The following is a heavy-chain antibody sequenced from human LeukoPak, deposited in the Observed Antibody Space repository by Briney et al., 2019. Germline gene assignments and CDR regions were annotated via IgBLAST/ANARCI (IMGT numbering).Heavy chain of an antibody. CDR2: IYPGDSDT. J-gene: IGHJ3*02. Sequence: GESLKISCKGSGYSFTSYWIGWVRQMPGKGLEWMGIIYPGDSDTRYSPSFQGQVTISADKSISTAYLQWSSLKASDTAMYYCARRPYDFWSGSSASRGGDAFDIWGQGTMVTVSS. CDR3: ARRPYDFWSGSSASRGGDAFDI. D-gene: IGHD3-3*01. CDR1: GYSFTSYW. V-gene: IGHV5-51*01.